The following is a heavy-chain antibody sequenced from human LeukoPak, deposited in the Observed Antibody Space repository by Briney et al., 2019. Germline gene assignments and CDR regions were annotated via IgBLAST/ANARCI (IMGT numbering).Heavy chain of an antibody. CDR3: VRDGDKWNDLDY. J-gene: IGHJ4*02. CDR1: GYTFSSYW. D-gene: IGHD1-1*01. CDR2: IKEDGSEK. Sequence: GESLRLSCVTSGYTFSSYWMSWVRQAPGKGLEWVANIKEDGSEKNYADSVRGRFTVSRDNARNSLNLQMNGLRAEDTAVYYCVRDGDKWNDLDYWGQGTQVTVSS. V-gene: IGHV3-7*01.